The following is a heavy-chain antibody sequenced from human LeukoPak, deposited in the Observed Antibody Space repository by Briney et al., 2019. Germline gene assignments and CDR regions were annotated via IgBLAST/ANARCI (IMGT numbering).Heavy chain of an antibody. CDR2: MNPNRGNT. J-gene: IGHJ4*02. CDR3: ARSTRIWYGELSFTY. CDR1: GYTFTSYD. D-gene: IGHD3-10*01. V-gene: IGHV1-8*01. Sequence: ASVKVSCTASGYTFTSYDINWVRQAPGQGLEWMGWMNPNRGNTGYAQKFQGRVTMTSNTSISTAYMELSSLRSEDTAVYYCARSTRIWYGELSFTYWGQGTLVTVSS.